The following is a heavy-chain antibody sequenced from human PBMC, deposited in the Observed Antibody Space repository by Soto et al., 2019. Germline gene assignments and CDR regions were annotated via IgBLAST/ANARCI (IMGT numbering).Heavy chain of an antibody. V-gene: IGHV1-69*13. D-gene: IGHD3-9*01. CDR1: GGTFSSYA. CDR3: ARVPPQLRYFDWLPHHFDY. CDR2: IIPIFGTA. J-gene: IGHJ4*02. Sequence: SVKVSCKASGGTFSSYAISWVRQAPGQGLEWMGGIIPIFGTANYAQKFQGRVTITADESKNQFSLKLSSVTAADTAVYYCARVPPQLRYFDWLPHHFDYWGQGTLVTVSS.